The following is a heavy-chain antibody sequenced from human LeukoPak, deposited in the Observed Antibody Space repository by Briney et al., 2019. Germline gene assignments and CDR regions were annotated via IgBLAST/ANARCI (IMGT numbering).Heavy chain of an antibody. CDR3: ARSAVLLWFGELGS. CDR1: EYTFTGHY. V-gene: IGHV1-2*02. Sequence: ASVKVSCKAYEYTFTGHYMHCVRQDPGQGLEWMGGINPNSGGTNYAQKFQGRVTMTRDTSISTAYMELSRLRSDDTAVYYCARSAVLLWFGELGSWGQGTLVTVSS. J-gene: IGHJ4*02. D-gene: IGHD3-10*01. CDR2: INPNSGGT.